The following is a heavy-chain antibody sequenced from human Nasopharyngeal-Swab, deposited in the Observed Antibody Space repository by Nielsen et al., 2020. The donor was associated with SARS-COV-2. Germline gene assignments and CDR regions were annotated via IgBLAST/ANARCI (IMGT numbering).Heavy chain of an antibody. D-gene: IGHD2-21*01. V-gene: IGHV4-34*01. CDR3: ARGGLSYYYYPLDV. CDR1: GGSVSGSS. Sequence: SQTLSLTCGVHGGSVSGSSWSWSRQPPGRGLERIGDLTHDGSTTYNASFRGRSAITSDRSSNQVSLRVNSMTAADSALYFCARGGLSYYYYPLDVWGQGTTVTVSS. J-gene: IGHJ6*02. CDR2: LTHDGST.